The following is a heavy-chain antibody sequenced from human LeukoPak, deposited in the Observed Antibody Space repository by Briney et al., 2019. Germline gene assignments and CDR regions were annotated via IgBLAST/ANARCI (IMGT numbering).Heavy chain of an antibody. CDR2: TSYDGSNK. V-gene: IGHV3-30*04. J-gene: IGHJ4*01. Sequence: GRSLRLSCAASGFTFSSYAMHWVRQAPGKGLEWVAVTSYDGSNKYYADSVKGRFTISRDNSKNTLYLQMNSLRAEDTAVYYCARVQERWLQSPFDYWGQGTLVTVSS. CDR3: ARVQERWLQSPFDY. D-gene: IGHD5-24*01. CDR1: GFTFSSYA.